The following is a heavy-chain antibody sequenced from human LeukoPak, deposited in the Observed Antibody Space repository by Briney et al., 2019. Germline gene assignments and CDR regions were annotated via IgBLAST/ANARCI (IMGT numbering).Heavy chain of an antibody. J-gene: IGHJ5*02. CDR1: GFTFSSYS. D-gene: IGHD2-15*01. CDR2: ISTSSSYI. CDR3: ARGADGVSSNSRGWFDP. V-gene: IGHV3-21*01. Sequence: GGSLRLSCAASGFTFSSYSMNWVRRAPGKGLEWVSSISTSSSYIYYADSVKGRFTISRDNARNSLYLQMNTLRAEDTAVYSCARGADGVSSNSRGWFDPWGQGTLVTVSS.